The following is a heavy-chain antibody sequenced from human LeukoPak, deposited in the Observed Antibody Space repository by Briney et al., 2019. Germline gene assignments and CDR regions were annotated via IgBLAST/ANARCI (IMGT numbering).Heavy chain of an antibody. CDR2: IYYSGST. J-gene: IGHJ4*02. D-gene: IGHD3-10*01. CDR3: ARDPYYYGSGSSY. V-gene: IGHV4-39*07. CDR1: GGSISSSSYY. Sequence: SETLSLTCTVSGGSISSSSYYWGWIRQPPGKGLEWIGSIYYSGSTYYNPSLKSRVTISVDTSKNQFSLKLSSVTAADTAVYYCARDPYYYGSGSSYWGQGTLVTVSS.